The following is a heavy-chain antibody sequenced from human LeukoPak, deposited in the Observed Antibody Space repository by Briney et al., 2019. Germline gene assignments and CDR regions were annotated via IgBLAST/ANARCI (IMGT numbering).Heavy chain of an antibody. J-gene: IGHJ4*02. CDR3: ARHVSNVDRALGIDY. V-gene: IGHV5-51*01. D-gene: IGHD5-18*01. CDR2: IYPGDSDT. Sequence: GESLKISCKVYGYTFTDYWIGWVRQMPGKGLEWMGVIYPGDSDTRYSPSFQGQVTVSADMSISTAYLQWSSLKASDTAMYFCARHVSNVDRALGIDYWGQGTPVTVSS. CDR1: GYTFTDYW.